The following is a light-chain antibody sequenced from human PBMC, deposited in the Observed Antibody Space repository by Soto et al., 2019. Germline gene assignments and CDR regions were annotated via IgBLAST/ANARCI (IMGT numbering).Light chain of an antibody. CDR1: SSDVGGYNY. CDR2: EVS. CDR3: SSYTSSSVYV. J-gene: IGLJ1*01. Sequence: QSVLAQPASVSGSPGQSITISCTGTSSDVGGYNYVSWYQQHPGKAPKLMIYEVSNRPSGVSNRFSGSKPGNTASLTISGLQVEDEADYYCSSYTSSSVYVFGTGTKVTVL. V-gene: IGLV2-14*01.